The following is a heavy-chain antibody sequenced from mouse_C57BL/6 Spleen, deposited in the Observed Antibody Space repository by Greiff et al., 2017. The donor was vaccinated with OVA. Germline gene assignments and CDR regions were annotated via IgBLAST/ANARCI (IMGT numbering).Heavy chain of an antibody. CDR1: GYAFSSYW. Sequence: VKLQESGAELVKPGASVKISCKASGYAFSSYWLNWVKQRPGKGLEWIGQIYPGDGDTNYNGKFKGKATLTADKSSSTAYMQLSSLTSEDAAVDFCARSLVKGGNDYWGQGTTLTVAS. CDR2: IYPGDGDT. V-gene: IGHV1-80*01. D-gene: IGHD2-2*01. J-gene: IGHJ2*01. CDR3: ARSLVKGGNDY.